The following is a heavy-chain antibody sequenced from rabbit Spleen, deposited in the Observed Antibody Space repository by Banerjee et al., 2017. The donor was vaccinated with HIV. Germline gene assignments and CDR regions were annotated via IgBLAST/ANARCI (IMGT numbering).Heavy chain of an antibody. Sequence: QQRLVESGGGLVKPGASLTLTCKASGFSFSNKAVMCWVRQAPGKGLEWIGYIEPIFGNTYYANWVNGRFTISSHNAQNTLYLQLSSLTAADTATYFCVRDQAGDADYGPYYLNLWGPGTLVTVS. J-gene: IGHJ4*01. CDR3: VRDQAGDADYGPYYLNL. D-gene: IGHD2-1*01. CDR2: IEPIFGNT. V-gene: IGHV1S43*01. CDR1: GFSFSNKAV.